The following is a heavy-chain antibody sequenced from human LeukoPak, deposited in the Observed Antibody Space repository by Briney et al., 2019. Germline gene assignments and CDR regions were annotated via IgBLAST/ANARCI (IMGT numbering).Heavy chain of an antibody. J-gene: IGHJ5*02. Sequence: ASVKVSCKASGYTFTTYDINWVRQATGQGLEWMGWMNPNSGNTGYTQKFQGRVTMTRNTSISTAYMELSSLRSEDAAVYYCARXRGXGHKENWFDPWGQGTLVTVSS. CDR2: MNPNSGNT. CDR3: ARXRGXGHKENWFDP. V-gene: IGHV1-8*01. CDR1: GYTFTTYD.